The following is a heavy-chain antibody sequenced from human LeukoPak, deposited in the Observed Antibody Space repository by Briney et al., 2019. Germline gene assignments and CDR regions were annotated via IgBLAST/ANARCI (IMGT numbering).Heavy chain of an antibody. J-gene: IGHJ1*01. CDR3: TSWGDTTAEYFQR. V-gene: IGHV3-7*01. CDR1: GFTFNRCW. D-gene: IGHD2-21*02. CDR2: INPDGRDT. Sequence: GGSLRLSCVVSGFTFNRCWMNWVRQAPGKGLEWVAHINPDGRDTYYVDSVKGRFTISRDNAQNSMYLQMNSLRVEDTAVYYCTSWGDTTAEYFQRWGQATLVTVSS.